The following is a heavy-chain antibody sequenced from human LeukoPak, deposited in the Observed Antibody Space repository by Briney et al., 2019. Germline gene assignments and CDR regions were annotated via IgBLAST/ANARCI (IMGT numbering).Heavy chain of an antibody. J-gene: IGHJ4*02. CDR1: GFTFSSYA. V-gene: IGHV3-23*01. D-gene: IGHD1-26*01. CDR3: ARETLGPHQHSGSYNY. CDR2: ISGSGGST. Sequence: GGSLRLSCAASGFTFSSYAMSWVRQAPVKGLEWVSAISGSGGSTYYADSVKGRFTISRDNSKNTLYLQMNSLRVEDTAVYYCARETLGPHQHSGSYNYWGPGTLVTVSS.